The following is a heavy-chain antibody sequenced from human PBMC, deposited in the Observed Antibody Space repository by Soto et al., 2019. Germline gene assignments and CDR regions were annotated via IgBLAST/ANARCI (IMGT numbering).Heavy chain of an antibody. V-gene: IGHV3-23*01. J-gene: IGHJ4*02. Sequence: WVRQAPGRGLEWVSAISRSGDAIYYADSVRGRFTISRDNSKNTLYLQMNSLRAEETAIYYCASHYDSQTGALAYFDIWGQGSLVTVSS. CDR2: ISRSGDAI. CDR3: ASHYDSQTGALAYFDI. D-gene: IGHD3-9*01.